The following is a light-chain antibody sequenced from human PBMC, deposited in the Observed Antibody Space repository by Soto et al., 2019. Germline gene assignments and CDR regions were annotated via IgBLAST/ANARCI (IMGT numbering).Light chain of an antibody. Sequence: IVLTQSPGTLSLSPGETATLSCRASQSVSSSYLAWYQQKPGQAPRLLSYGSSSRTTDIPDWFIGSGSGTDFTLPISRLEPEDFAVYYCQQYGRSPQTFGQANKVQIK. J-gene: IGKJ1*01. V-gene: IGKV3-20*01. CDR3: QQYGRSPQT. CDR2: GSS. CDR1: QSVSSSY.